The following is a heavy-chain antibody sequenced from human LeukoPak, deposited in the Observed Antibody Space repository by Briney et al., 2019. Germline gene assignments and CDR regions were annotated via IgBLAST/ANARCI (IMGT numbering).Heavy chain of an antibody. CDR3: ARGSNDFWSGYYPSLYYYYYYMDV. CDR1: GGSFSGYY. J-gene: IGHJ6*03. CDR2: INHSGST. V-gene: IGHV4-34*01. Sequence: SETLSLTCAVYGGSFSGYYWSWIRQHPGKGLEWIGEINHSGSTNYNPSLKSRVTISVDTSKNQFSLKLSSVTAADTAVYYCARGSNDFWSGYYPSLYYYYYYMDVWGKGTTVTVSS. D-gene: IGHD3-3*01.